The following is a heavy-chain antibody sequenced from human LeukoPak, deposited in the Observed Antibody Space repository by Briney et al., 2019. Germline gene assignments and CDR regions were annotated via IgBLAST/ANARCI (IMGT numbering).Heavy chain of an antibody. CDR2: MSPKSGNT. D-gene: IGHD3-10*01. Sequence: ASVKVSCKASGYTFTSYDINWVRLATGQGHEWMGWMSPKSGNTGYAQKFQERVTITRDMSTSTAYMELSSLRSEDTAVYYCAAPGSGIRLPLYYGMDVWGQGTTVTVSS. CDR3: AAPGSGIRLPLYYGMDV. CDR1: GYTFTSYD. J-gene: IGHJ6*02. V-gene: IGHV1-8*01.